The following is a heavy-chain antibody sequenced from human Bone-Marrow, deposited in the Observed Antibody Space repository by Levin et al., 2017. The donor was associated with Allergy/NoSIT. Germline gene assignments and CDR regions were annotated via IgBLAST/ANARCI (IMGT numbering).Heavy chain of an antibody. J-gene: IGHJ6*02. CDR3: ARDLRPLTYGYYYYGMDV. V-gene: IGHV1-2*02. CDR1: GYTFTGYY. D-gene: IGHD3-10*01. Sequence: ASVKVSCKASGYTFTGYYMHWVRQAPGQGLEWMGWINPNSGGTNYAQKFQGRVTMTRDTSISTAYMELSRLRSDDTAVYYCARDLRPLTYGYYYYGMDVWGQGTTVTVSS. CDR2: INPNSGGT.